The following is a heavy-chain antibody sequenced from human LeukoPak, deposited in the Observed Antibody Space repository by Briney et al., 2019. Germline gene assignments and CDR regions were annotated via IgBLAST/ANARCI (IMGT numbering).Heavy chain of an antibody. V-gene: IGHV3-30-3*01. D-gene: IGHD2-21*01. CDR1: GFTFSSYA. Sequence: GGSLRLSCAASGFTFSSYAMHWVRQAPGKGLEWVAVISYDGSNKYYADSVKGRFTISRDNSKNTLHLQMNSLRAEDTAVYYCVKDFLHGPHIEPVGSVGPFDFWGQGTLVIVSS. CDR2: ISYDGSNK. J-gene: IGHJ4*02. CDR3: VKDFLHGPHIEPVGSVGPFDF.